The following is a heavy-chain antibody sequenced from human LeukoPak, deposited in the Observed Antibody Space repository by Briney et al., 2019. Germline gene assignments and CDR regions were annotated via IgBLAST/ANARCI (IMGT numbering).Heavy chain of an antibody. D-gene: IGHD6-19*01. CDR1: GYTFTNYG. CDR3: ARGGGSVWYAFDY. CDR2: ISPYNGDT. V-gene: IGHV1-18*01. Sequence: ASGKVSCKSAGYTFTNYGITLVRQAPGQGLEWMGWISPYNGDTNYARKLQVRVTMTTDTSTSTAYMELRSLTYDDTDVYYCARGGGSVWYAFDYWGQGTLVTVSS. J-gene: IGHJ4*02.